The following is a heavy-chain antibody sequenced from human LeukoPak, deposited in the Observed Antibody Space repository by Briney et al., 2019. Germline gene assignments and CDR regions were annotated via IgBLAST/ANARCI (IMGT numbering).Heavy chain of an antibody. J-gene: IGHJ4*02. CDR2: IKEDGTKT. CDR1: GFSFSRYW. CDR3: ARGEAFCDY. V-gene: IGHV3-7*05. Sequence: GGSLRLSCAASGFSFSRYWMTWVRQASGKGLEWVANIKEDGTKTYYVDSVKGRFTVSRDNAQNSLYLQVNSLTPEDTAVYFCARGEAFCDYWGQGALVTVSS.